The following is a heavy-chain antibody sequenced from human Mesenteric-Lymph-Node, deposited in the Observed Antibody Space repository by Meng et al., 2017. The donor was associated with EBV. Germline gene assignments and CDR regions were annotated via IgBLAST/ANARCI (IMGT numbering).Heavy chain of an antibody. D-gene: IGHD3-10*01. CDR1: GEAFSDYY. J-gene: IGHJ4*02. Sequence: VELPQWGAGLVKPSGTLSHTCAVYGEAFSDYYWTWIRQTPGKGLEWIGEVHRSGSTNYNPSLKSRVIISIDTSKNQFSLKLTSVTAADTAVYYCARALYSNSYYGSLSYWGLGTLVTVSS. V-gene: IGHV4-34*02. CDR2: VHRSGST. CDR3: ARALYSNSYYGSLSY.